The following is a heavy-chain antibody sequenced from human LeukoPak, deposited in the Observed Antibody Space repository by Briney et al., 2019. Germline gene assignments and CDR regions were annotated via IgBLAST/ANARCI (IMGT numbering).Heavy chain of an antibody. CDR1: GYSFTTYW. CDR3: ARRPSYDFWSGYYGVDGLDI. Sequence: GESLKISCQGSGYSFTTYWIGWVRQMPGKGLEWMGIIYPGDSDTRYSPSFQGQVTISVDKSISAAYLQWSSLKASDTAMYYCARRPSYDFWSGYYGVDGLDIWGQGTMVTVSS. V-gene: IGHV5-51*01. CDR2: IYPGDSDT. J-gene: IGHJ3*02. D-gene: IGHD3-3*01.